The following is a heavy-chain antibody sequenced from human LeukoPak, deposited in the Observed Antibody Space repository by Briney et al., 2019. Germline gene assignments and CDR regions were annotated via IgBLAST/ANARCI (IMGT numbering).Heavy chain of an antibody. V-gene: IGHV4-61*02. Sequence: TLSLTCTVSGGSISSGSYYWSWIRQPAGKGLEWIGRIYTSGSTNYNPSLKSRVTISVDTSKNQFSLKLSSVTAADTAVYYCARDSYDYGDYNWFDPWGQGTLVTVSS. D-gene: IGHD4-17*01. CDR1: GGSISSGSYY. J-gene: IGHJ5*02. CDR2: IYTSGST. CDR3: ARDSYDYGDYNWFDP.